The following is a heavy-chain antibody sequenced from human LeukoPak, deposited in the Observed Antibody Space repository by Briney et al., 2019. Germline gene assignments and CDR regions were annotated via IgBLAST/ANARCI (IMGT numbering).Heavy chain of an antibody. Sequence: GGSLRLSCAASGFTLSSYGMSWVRQAPGKGLEWVSAISGSGGSTYYADSVKGRFTISRDNAKNTLYLQMNSLRAEDTAVYFCARDTSDTSGYYYEGDAFDIWGHGTMVTVSS. CDR3: ARDTSDTSGYYYEGDAFDI. D-gene: IGHD3-22*01. CDR2: ISGSGGST. CDR1: GFTLSSYG. V-gene: IGHV3-23*01. J-gene: IGHJ3*02.